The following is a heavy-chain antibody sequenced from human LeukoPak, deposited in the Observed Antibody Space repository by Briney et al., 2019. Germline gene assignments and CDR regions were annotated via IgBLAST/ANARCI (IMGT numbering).Heavy chain of an antibody. CDR1: GFTFSSYS. CDR2: TSSSSSYI. CDR3: ARGLRFGEGEDYFDY. J-gene: IGHJ4*02. D-gene: IGHD3-10*01. V-gene: IGHV3-21*01. Sequence: GGSLRLSCAASGFTFSSYSMNWVRQAPGKGLEWVSSTSSSSSYIYYADSVKGRFTISRDNAKNSLYLQMNSLRAEDTAVYYCARGLRFGEGEDYFDYWGQGTLVAVSS.